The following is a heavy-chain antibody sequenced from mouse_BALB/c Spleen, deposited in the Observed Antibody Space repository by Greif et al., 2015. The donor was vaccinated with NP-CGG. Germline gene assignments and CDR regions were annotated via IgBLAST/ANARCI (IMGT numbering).Heavy chain of an antibody. Sequence: EVMLVESGPSLVKPSQTLSLTYSVTGDSITSGYWNWIRKFPGNKLEYMGYISYSGSTYYNPSLKSRISITRDTSKSXYYLQLNSVTTEDTATYYCARYYYGSSYYFDYWGQGTTLTVSS. J-gene: IGHJ2*01. CDR3: ARYYYGSSYYFDY. D-gene: IGHD1-1*01. V-gene: IGHV3-8*02. CDR1: GDSITSGY. CDR2: ISYSGST.